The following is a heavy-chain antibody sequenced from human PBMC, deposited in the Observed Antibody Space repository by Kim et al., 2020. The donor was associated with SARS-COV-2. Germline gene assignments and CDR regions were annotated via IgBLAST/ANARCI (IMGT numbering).Heavy chain of an antibody. CDR1: GGSFSGYY. D-gene: IGHD3-22*01. V-gene: IGHV4-34*01. CDR3: ARGDYYDSSGSL. J-gene: IGHJ4*02. Sequence: SETLSLTCAVYGGSFSGYYWSWIRQPPGKGLEWIGEINHSGSTNYNPSLKSRVTISVDTSKNQFSLKLSSVTAADTAVYYCARGDYYDSSGSLWGQGTLVTVSS. CDR2: INHSGST.